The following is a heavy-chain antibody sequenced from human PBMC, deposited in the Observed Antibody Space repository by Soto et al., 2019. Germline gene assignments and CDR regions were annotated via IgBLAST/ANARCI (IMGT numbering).Heavy chain of an antibody. CDR2: ISGSGGST. J-gene: IGHJ5*02. CDR1: GFTFSSYA. V-gene: IGHV3-23*01. CDR3: AKDRGATGTTVRFDP. Sequence: EVQLLESGGGLVQPGGSLRLSSAASGFTFSSYAMSWVRQAPEKGLEWVSTISGSGGSTYYADSVKGRFTISRDNSKNTLYLQMNSLRAEDTAVYYCAKDRGATGTTVRFDPWGQGTLVTVSS. D-gene: IGHD1-7*01.